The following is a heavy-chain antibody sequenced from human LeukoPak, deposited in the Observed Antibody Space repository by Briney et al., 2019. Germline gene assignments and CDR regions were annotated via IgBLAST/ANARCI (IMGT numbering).Heavy chain of an antibody. CDR2: IRSKANTYAT. Sequence: GGSLRLSCAASGFTFSGSAMHWVRQASGKGLEWVGRIRSKANTYATAYAASVKGRFSISRDDSENTAYLRMNSLKTEDTAVYYCTAAGRGGIAVSGTHYWGQGTLVTVSS. CDR3: TAAGRGGIAVSGTHY. J-gene: IGHJ4*02. V-gene: IGHV3-73*01. CDR1: GFTFSGSA. D-gene: IGHD6-19*01.